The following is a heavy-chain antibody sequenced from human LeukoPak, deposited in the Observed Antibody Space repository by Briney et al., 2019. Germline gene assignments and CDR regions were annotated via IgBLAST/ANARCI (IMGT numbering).Heavy chain of an antibody. CDR1: GYTFTSYD. V-gene: IGHV1-8*03. D-gene: IGHD5-12*01. CDR2: MNPNSGNT. J-gene: IGHJ4*02. CDR3: ATPRGYSGYDSPLDY. Sequence: ASVKVSCKASGYTFTSYDINWVRQATGRGLEWMGWMNPNSGNTGYAQKFQGRVTITRNTSISTAYMELSSLRSEDTAVYYCATPRGYSGYDSPLDYWGQGTLVTVSS.